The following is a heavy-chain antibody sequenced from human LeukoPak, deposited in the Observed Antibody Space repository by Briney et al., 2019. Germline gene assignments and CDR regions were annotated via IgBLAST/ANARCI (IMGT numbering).Heavy chain of an antibody. CDR1: GFTFSSYS. V-gene: IGHV3-21*01. D-gene: IGHD5-18*01. J-gene: IGHJ4*02. CDR2: ISSSGSYI. Sequence: GGSLRLSCAASGFTFSSYSMNWVRQAPGKGLEWVPSISSSGSYIYYADSLTGRFTISRDNAKNSLYLQMNSLRAEDTAMYYCARRATTERGHSYGLDFWGQGTLVTVSS. CDR3: ARRATTERGHSYGLDF.